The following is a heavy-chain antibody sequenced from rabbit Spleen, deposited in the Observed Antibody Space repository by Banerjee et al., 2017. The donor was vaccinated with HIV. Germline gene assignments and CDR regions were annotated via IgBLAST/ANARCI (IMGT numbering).Heavy chain of an antibody. V-gene: IGHV1S7*01. CDR3: TRDGAGGRYFAL. J-gene: IGHJ4*01. Sequence: HLKESGGGLVQPGGSLKLSCTASGFTLSSYYMNWVRQAPGKGLEWIGYIDPIFGITYYANWVNGRFSISRENAQNTVFLQMTSLTAADTATYFCTRDGAGGRYFALWGPGTLVTVS. D-gene: IGHD8-1*01. CDR2: IDPIFGIT. CDR1: GFTLSSYY.